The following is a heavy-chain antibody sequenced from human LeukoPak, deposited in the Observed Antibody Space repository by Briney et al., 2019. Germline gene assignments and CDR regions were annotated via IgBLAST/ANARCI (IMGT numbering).Heavy chain of an antibody. D-gene: IGHD4-17*01. V-gene: IGHV3-21*01. CDR3: ARDSSRDGDLRFDP. Sequence: GGSLRLSCAASGFTFSIYSMNWVRHAPGKGLEWVSSISSSSSYIYYADSVKGRFTISRDNAKNSLYLQMNSLRAEDTAVYYCARDSSRDGDLRFDPWGQGTLVTVSS. CDR1: GFTFSIYS. J-gene: IGHJ5*02. CDR2: ISSSSSYI.